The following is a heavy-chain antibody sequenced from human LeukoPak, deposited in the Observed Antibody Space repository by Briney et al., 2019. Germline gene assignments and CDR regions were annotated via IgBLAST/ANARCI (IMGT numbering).Heavy chain of an antibody. Sequence: PSETLSLTCAVYGGSFSGYYWSWIRQPPGKGLEWIGEINHSGSTNYNPSLKSRVTISVDTSKNQFSLKLSSVTAADTAVYYCAITPQQLPDYWGQGTLVTVSS. CDR1: GGSFSGYY. J-gene: IGHJ4*02. V-gene: IGHV4-34*01. D-gene: IGHD6-13*01. CDR2: INHSGST. CDR3: AITPQQLPDY.